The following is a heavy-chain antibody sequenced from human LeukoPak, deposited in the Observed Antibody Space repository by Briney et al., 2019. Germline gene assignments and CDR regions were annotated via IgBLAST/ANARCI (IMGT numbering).Heavy chain of an antibody. CDR2: INPHSGGT. Sequence: ASVKVSCEASGYTFTVYYMHWVRQAPGQGLEWMGWINPHSGGTDYAQKFQGRVTMTRDTSISTAYMELSRLRSDDTAVYYCARARQRHFDYWGQGTLVTVSS. CDR3: ARARQRHFDY. J-gene: IGHJ4*02. D-gene: IGHD6-25*01. CDR1: GYTFTVYY. V-gene: IGHV1-2*02.